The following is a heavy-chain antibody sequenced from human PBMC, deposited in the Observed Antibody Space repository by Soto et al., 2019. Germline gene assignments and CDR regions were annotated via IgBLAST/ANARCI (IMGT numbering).Heavy chain of an antibody. D-gene: IGHD4-4*01. J-gene: IGHJ4*02. CDR3: ARCSISRYGNHPACFYY. V-gene: IGHV4-59*01. CDR2: IYYSGST. CDR1: GGSISSYY. Sequence: PSETLSLTCTVSGGSISSYYWSWIRQPPGKGLEWIGYIYYSGSTNYNPSLKSRVTISVDTSKNQFSLKLSSVTAADTAVYYCARCSISRYGNHPACFYYRAQGTLDTVSS.